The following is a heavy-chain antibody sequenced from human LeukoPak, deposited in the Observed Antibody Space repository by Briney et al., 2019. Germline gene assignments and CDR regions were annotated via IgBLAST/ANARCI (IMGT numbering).Heavy chain of an antibody. D-gene: IGHD6-13*01. CDR3: ARVGIRLTRIAAAGPAFWYFDL. CDR2: IIPIFGTA. V-gene: IGHV1-69*01. CDR1: GGTFSSYA. J-gene: IGHJ2*01. Sequence: SVKVSCKASGGTFSSYAISWVRQAPGQGLEWMGGIIPIFGTANYAQKFQGRVTITADESTSTAYMELSSLRSEETAVYYCARVGIRLTRIAAAGPAFWYFDLWGRGTLVTVSS.